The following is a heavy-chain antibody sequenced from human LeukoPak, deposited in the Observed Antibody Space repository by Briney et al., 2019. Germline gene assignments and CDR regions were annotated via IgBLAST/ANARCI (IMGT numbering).Heavy chain of an antibody. J-gene: IGHJ4*02. CDR1: GFTFSSYW. Sequence: PGGSLRLSCAASGFTFSSYWMHWVRQAPGRGLVWVSRISSDGSSTIYADSVKGRFTISRDNAKNTLYLQMNSLRGEDTAVYYCARDWGGYGPTSHDYWGQGTLVTVSS. CDR3: ARDWGGYGPTSHDY. CDR2: ISSDGSST. V-gene: IGHV3-74*01. D-gene: IGHD3-16*01.